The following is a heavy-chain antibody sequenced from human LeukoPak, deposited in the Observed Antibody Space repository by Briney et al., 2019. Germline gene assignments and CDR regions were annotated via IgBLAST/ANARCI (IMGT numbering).Heavy chain of an antibody. D-gene: IGHD2-2*01. Sequence: PGGSLRLSCAASGFTFGSYPMHWVRQAPGKGLEWVAVVSDDGNKKFDADFVKGRFTISRDNSKNTLYLQMNSLRGEDTAVYYCARGQLLLEGYFYYMDVWGKGTTVTVSS. CDR3: ARGQLLLEGYFYYMDV. CDR2: VSDDGNKK. V-gene: IGHV3-30-3*01. J-gene: IGHJ6*03. CDR1: GFTFGSYP.